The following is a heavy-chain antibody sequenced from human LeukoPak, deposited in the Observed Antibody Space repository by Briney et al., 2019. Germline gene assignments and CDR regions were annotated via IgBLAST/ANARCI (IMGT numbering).Heavy chain of an antibody. CDR1: GFTFSSYG. V-gene: IGHV3-33*08. J-gene: IGHJ6*02. Sequence: PGRSLRLSCAASGFTFSSYGMHWVRQAPGKGLEWVAVIWYDGSNKYYADSVKGRFTISRDNSKNTLYLQMNSLRAEDTAVYYCARDGGYYYYYGMDVWGQGTTVTVSS. CDR3: ARDGGYYYYYGMDV. D-gene: IGHD3-3*01. CDR2: IWYDGSNK.